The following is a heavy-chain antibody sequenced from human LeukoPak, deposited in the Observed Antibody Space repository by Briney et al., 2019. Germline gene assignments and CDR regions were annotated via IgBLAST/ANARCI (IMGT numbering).Heavy chain of an antibody. J-gene: IGHJ6*02. CDR1: GFTFSYHG. Sequence: GGSLRLSCVGSGFTFSYHGLHWVRQAPGKGLEWVAVIWYDGSNKYYADSVKGRFTISRDNSKNTLYLQMNSLRAEDTAVYYCARDKARITMVRGVTNMPYYGMDVWGQGTTVTVSS. CDR2: IWYDGSNK. V-gene: IGHV3-33*01. CDR3: ARDKARITMVRGVTNMPYYGMDV. D-gene: IGHD3-10*01.